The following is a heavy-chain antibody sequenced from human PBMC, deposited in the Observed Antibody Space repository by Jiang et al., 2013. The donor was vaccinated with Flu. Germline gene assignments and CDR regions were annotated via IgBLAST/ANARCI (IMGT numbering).Heavy chain of an antibody. J-gene: IGHJ4*02. CDR1: GDSISKYY. D-gene: IGHD5-24*01. CDR3: ASVGGDGYNPLDY. V-gene: IGHV4-59*01. Sequence: GLVKPSETLSLTCTVSGDSISKYYWSWIRQPPGKGLEWIGHIYHSGSTNYNPSLKSRVTMSIDMSKNQYSLNLRSLTAADTAIYYCASVGGDGYNPLDYWGQGKLVTVSS. CDR2: IYHSGST.